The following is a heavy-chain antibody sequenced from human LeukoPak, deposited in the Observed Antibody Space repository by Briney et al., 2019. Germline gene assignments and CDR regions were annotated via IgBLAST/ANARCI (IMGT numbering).Heavy chain of an antibody. V-gene: IGHV3-74*01. Sequence: GGSLRLSCAASGFTFSNYWMHWVRQAPGKGLVWVSRINTDGSSTSYADSVKGRFTISRDNAKNTLYLQMNSLRAEDTAVYYCAIDEGLRYFDWLPLDYWGQGILVTVSS. CDR2: INTDGSST. J-gene: IGHJ4*02. CDR1: GFTFSNYW. CDR3: AIDEGLRYFDWLPLDY. D-gene: IGHD3-9*01.